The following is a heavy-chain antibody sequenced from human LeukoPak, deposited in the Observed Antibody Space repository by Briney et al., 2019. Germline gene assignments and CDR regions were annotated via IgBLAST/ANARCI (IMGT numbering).Heavy chain of an antibody. CDR1: GFTFSSYG. J-gene: IGHJ4*02. CDR3: AKDRAYSSGWNPFDY. D-gene: IGHD6-19*01. CDR2: ISYDGSNK. V-gene: IGHV3-30*18. Sequence: GGSLRLSCAASGFTFSSYGRHWVRQPPGKGLEWVAFISYDGSNKYYAHSVKGRFTIARDNSKNTLYLQMNILRAEDTAVYYCAKDRAYSSGWNPFDYWGQGTLVTVSS.